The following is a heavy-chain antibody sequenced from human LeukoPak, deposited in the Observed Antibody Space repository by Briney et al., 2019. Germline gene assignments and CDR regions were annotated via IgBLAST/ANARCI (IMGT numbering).Heavy chain of an antibody. CDR3: ARGGIAVALDY. CDR2: IYTSGST. D-gene: IGHD6-19*01. CDR1: GGSISSGSYY. J-gene: IGHJ4*02. V-gene: IGHV4-61*02. Sequence: SETLSLTCTVSGGSISSGSYYWSWIRQPAGKGLEWIGRIYTSGSTNYNPSLKSRVTISVDTSKNQFSLKLSSVTAADTAVYYCARGGIAVALDYWGQGTLVTVSS.